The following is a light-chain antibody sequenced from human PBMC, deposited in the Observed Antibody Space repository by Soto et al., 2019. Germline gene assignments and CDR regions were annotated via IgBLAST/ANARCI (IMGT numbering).Light chain of an antibody. CDR1: QTISRN. Sequence: DIQLTQSPSSLSASVGDRVTITCRASQTISRNLNWYQQKPGEAPRLLMYVVSTLQGGVPSRFSGSESGTDYTLTISSVQPDDFATYYCQQSYSIQYTFGQGTKLE. V-gene: IGKV1-39*01. CDR3: QQSYSIQYT. CDR2: VVS. J-gene: IGKJ2*01.